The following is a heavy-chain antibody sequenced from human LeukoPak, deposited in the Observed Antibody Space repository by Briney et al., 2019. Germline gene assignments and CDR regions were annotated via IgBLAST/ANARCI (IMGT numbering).Heavy chain of an antibody. CDR1: GFTFTDAW. CDR3: AKDSSDSSAYYFDY. V-gene: IGHV3-23*01. J-gene: IGHJ4*02. D-gene: IGHD3-22*01. Sequence: GGSLRLSCTASGFTFTDAWMSWVRQAPGKGLEWVSAISGSGGSTYYADSVKGRFTISRDNSKNTLYLQMNSLRAEDTAVYYCAKDSSDSSAYYFDYWGQGTLVTVSS. CDR2: ISGSGGST.